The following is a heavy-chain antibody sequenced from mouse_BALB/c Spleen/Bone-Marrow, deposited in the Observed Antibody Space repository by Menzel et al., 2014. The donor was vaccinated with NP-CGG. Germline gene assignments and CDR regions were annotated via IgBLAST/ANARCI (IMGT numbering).Heavy chain of an antibody. Sequence: VELKNTGPSLRQSSQSLIITCTLSGFSLNIYAVHWVRQLPGKGLEWLGAIWSGGSTKYYSAPMSRLSIHQDNSKSQVSLKISSLQTHDTTMCYCARGDIAVEQWYF. CDR3: ARGDIAVEQWYF. CDR2: IWSGGST. J-gene: IGHJ1*01. CDR1: GFSLNIYA. V-gene: IGHV2-9*02.